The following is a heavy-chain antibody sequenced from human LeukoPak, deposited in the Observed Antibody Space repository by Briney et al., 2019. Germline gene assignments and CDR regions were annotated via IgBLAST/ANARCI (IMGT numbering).Heavy chain of an antibody. D-gene: IGHD2-2*01. CDR1: GGSLSGHY. J-gene: IGHJ4*02. Sequence: PSETLSLTCTVGGGSLSGHYWGWIRQPPGKGLELVGHIYYTGTTFYNPSLNSRVTITLDTSRNQFSLRLTSVIAADTAVYYCARFSWGCSTASCYLTNWGQGIPVTVSS. CDR2: IYYTGTT. CDR3: ARFSWGCSTASCYLTN. V-gene: IGHV4-59*11.